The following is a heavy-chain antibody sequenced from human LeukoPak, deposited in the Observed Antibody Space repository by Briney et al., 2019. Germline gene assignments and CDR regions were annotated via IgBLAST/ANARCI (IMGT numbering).Heavy chain of an antibody. V-gene: IGHV3-23*01. J-gene: IGHJ4*02. Sequence: GGSLRLSCAASGFTFSSFAMSWVRQAPGKGLEWVSAISGSADTTYYADSVKGRFTISRDNSKNTLFLQIHSLRAEDTAVYYCAKRTVVAGSTYYFDYWGQGTLVTVSS. CDR3: AKRTVVAGSTYYFDY. CDR2: ISGSADTT. D-gene: IGHD6-19*01. CDR1: GFTFSSFA.